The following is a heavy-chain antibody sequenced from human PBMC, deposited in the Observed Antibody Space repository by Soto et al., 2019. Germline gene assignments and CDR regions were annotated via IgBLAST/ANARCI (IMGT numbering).Heavy chain of an antibody. Sequence: QVQLVQSGAEVKKPGSSVKVSCKASGGTFSSYAISWVRQAPGQGLEWMGGIIPIFGTANYAQKFQGRVTITADKSTSTAYMELGSLRSEDTGVYYCARWSEAGYNQGIFDYWGQGTLVTVSS. V-gene: IGHV1-69*06. D-gene: IGHD3-3*01. CDR3: ARWSEAGYNQGIFDY. J-gene: IGHJ4*02. CDR2: IIPIFGTA. CDR1: GGTFSSYA.